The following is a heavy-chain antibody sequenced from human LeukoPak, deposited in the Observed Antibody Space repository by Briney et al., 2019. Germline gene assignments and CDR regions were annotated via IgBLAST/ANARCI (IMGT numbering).Heavy chain of an antibody. D-gene: IGHD3-22*01. J-gene: IGHJ6*02. V-gene: IGHV4-39*07. CDR2: IYYSGST. Sequence: SETLSLTCTVSGGSISSSSYYWGWTRQPPGKGLEWIGSIYYSGSTYYNPSLKSRVAISVDTSKNQFSLKLSSVTAADTAVYYCARSYDSSGYYPREMDVWGQGTTVTVSS. CDR1: GGSISSSSYY. CDR3: ARSYDSSGYYPREMDV.